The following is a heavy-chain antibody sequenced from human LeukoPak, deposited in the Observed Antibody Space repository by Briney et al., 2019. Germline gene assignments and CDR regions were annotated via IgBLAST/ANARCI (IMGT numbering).Heavy chain of an antibody. CDR1: GYTFTGYY. J-gene: IGHJ4*02. Sequence: ASVKVSCKASGYTFTGYYMHWVRQAPGQGLEWMGWINPNGGGTNYAQKFQGRVTMTRDTSISTAYMELSRLRSDDTAVYYCARDLREQLSFDYWGQGTLVTVSS. CDR2: INPNGGGT. D-gene: IGHD6-6*01. CDR3: ARDLREQLSFDY. V-gene: IGHV1-2*02.